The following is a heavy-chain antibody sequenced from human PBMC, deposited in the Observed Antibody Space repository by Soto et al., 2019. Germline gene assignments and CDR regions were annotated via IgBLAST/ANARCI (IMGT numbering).Heavy chain of an antibody. Sequence: GESLKISCNGSGSSFTSYWIGWVRQMPGKGLEWMGIIYPGDSDTRYSPSFQGQVTISADKSISTAYLQWGSLKASDTAMYYCARHFSGATVTHLHQYYYYYYGMDVWGQGTTVTVSS. CDR1: GSSFTSYW. V-gene: IGHV5-51*01. CDR2: IYPGDSDT. CDR3: ARHFSGATVTHLHQYYYYYYGMDV. D-gene: IGHD4-17*01. J-gene: IGHJ6*02.